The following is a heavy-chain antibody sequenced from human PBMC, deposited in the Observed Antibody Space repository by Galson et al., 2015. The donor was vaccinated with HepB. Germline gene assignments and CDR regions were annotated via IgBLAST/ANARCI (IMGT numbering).Heavy chain of an antibody. CDR3: ARDREYRGTIDS. CDR2: IYYSGTA. D-gene: IGHD1-1*01. J-gene: IGHJ4*02. V-gene: IGHV4-31*03. Sequence: LSLTCTVSGDSITSGAYYWSWIRQHPGKGLEWIGYIYYSGTAHYNPSLTSRITVSIDTSKNQFSLKLNSVTAADTAVYYCARDREYRGTIDSWGQGTLVTVSS. CDR1: GDSITSGAYY.